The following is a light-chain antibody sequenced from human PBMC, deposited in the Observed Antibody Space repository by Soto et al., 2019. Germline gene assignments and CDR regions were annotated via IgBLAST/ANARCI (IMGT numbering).Light chain of an antibody. Sequence: EVVMTQSPATLXDSPGRRVTLCCRASQSVGSNLAWYQQRPGQPPRLLIYGASTRDTGVPTRFSGSGSGTEFTLTISSLQPDDFATYYCQQYNSYSFGQGTKVDIK. CDR2: GAS. V-gene: IGKV3D-15*01. CDR3: QQYNSYS. CDR1: QSVGSN. J-gene: IGKJ1*01.